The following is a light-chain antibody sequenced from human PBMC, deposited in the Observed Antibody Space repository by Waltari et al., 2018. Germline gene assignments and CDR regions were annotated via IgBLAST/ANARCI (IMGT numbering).Light chain of an antibody. CDR3: QQSKSHPLT. J-gene: IGKJ4*01. Sequence: DIQMTHSPSSVSASLVARVTISCRASQGVGSWVAWYQQKPWKAPELLIYSTSTLQSGVPSRFSGSGSGTDFTLTISSLQPEDFATYYCQQSKSHPLTFGGGTKVEI. CDR1: QGVGSW. V-gene: IGKV1-12*01. CDR2: STS.